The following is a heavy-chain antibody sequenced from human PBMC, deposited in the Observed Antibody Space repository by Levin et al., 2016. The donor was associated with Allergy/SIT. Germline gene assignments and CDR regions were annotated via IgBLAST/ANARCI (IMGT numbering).Heavy chain of an antibody. CDR1: GFTFSSYW. J-gene: IGHJ2*01. CDR2: ISSSSSYI. D-gene: IGHD6-19*01. Sequence: GESLKISCAASGFTFSSYWMSWVRQAPGKGLEWVSSISSSSSYIYYADSVKGRFTISRDNAKNSLYLQMNSLGAEDTAVYYCAKFWNSSGWYVFWYWYFDLWGRGTLVTVSS. CDR3: AKFWNSSGWYVFWYWYFDL. V-gene: IGHV3-21*04.